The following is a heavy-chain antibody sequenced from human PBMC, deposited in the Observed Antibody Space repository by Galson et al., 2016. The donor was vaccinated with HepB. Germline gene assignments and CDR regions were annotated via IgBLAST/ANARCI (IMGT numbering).Heavy chain of an antibody. Sequence: SVKVSCKASGYTFSSYGITWVRQAPGQGLDWMGWISTYSGETKYTQRLQGRVTMTTDTSTSTVDMELRSLRSDDTAVYYCARDYFNSGSYIPSHYFYYCMDVWGQGTTVTVSS. CDR3: ARDYFNSGSYIPSHYFYYCMDV. CDR2: ISTYSGET. D-gene: IGHD1-26*01. CDR1: GYTFSSYG. J-gene: IGHJ6*02. V-gene: IGHV1-18*01.